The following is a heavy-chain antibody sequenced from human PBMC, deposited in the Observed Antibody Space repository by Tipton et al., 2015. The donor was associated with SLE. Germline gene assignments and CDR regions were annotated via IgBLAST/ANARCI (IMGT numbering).Heavy chain of an antibody. J-gene: IGHJ3*02. CDR2: IYYSGST. V-gene: IGHV4-59*02. Sequence: LRLSCAASGFTVSSNYMSWVRQAPGKGLEWVGYIYYSGSTNYNPSLRSRVTISVDTSKNQFSLKLSPVTAADTAVYYCARGIGAFDIWGQGTMVTVSS. CDR3: ARGIGAFDI. CDR1: GFTVSSNY.